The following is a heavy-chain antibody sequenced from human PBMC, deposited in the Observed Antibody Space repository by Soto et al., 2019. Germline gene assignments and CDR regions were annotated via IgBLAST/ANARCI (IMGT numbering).Heavy chain of an antibody. CDR1: GFTFSSYW. D-gene: IGHD3-10*01. CDR3: ARNYYGSGSYDRKYYYYYYGMDV. CDR2: INSDGSST. J-gene: IGHJ6*02. V-gene: IGHV3-74*01. Sequence: GGSLRLSCAASGFTFSSYWMHWVRQAPGKGLVWVSRINSDGSSTSYADSVKGRFTISRDNAKNTLYLQMNSLRAEDTAVYYCARNYYGSGSYDRKYYYYYYGMDVWGQGTTLTVSS.